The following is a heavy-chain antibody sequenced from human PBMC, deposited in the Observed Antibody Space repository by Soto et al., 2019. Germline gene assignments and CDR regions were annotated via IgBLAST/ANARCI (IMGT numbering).Heavy chain of an antibody. CDR3: ARRTANPYWYFDL. CDR2: IYLGDSDT. D-gene: IGHD2-21*02. CDR1: GYSFINDW. Sequence: GESLKISCRGSGYSFINDWICWVRQMPGKGLEWMGIIYLGDSDTRYSPSFQGQVTISADKSITTAYLQWNRLKASDTAIYYCARRTANPYWYFDLWGRGTLVTVSS. J-gene: IGHJ2*01. V-gene: IGHV5-51*01.